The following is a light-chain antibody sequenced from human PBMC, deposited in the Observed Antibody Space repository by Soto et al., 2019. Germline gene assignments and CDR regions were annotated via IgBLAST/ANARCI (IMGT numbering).Light chain of an antibody. V-gene: IGLV2-8*01. CDR3: AAWDDRLSGVV. J-gene: IGLJ7*01. CDR1: SNDVGGYNY. Sequence: QSALTQPPSASGSPGQSVTISCTGTSNDVGGYNYVSWYQQHPGKAPKVLIYAVSKRPSGVPDRFSGSKSGNTASLTVSGLQADDEADYYCAAWDDRLSGVVFGGGTQLTVL. CDR2: AVS.